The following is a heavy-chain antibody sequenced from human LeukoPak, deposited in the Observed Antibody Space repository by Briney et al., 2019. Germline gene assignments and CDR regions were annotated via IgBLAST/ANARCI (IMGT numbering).Heavy chain of an antibody. CDR3: ARRDLTHN. D-gene: IGHD5-24*01. CDR1: GFTFSTYW. CDR2: INSDGSST. V-gene: IGHV3-74*01. J-gene: IGHJ4*02. Sequence: GGSLRLSCVASGFTFSTYWMHWVRQTPGKGLVWVSRINSDGSSTNYADSVKGRFTISRDNAKNTLYLQMNGLRAEDTAVYYCARRDLTHNWGQGTLVTVSS.